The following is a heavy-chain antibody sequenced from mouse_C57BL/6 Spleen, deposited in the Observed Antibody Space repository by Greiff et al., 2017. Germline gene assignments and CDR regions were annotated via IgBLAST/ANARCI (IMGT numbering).Heavy chain of an antibody. CDR1: GYTFPGYW. CDR2: ILPGSGST. Sequence: QVQLQQSGAELMKPGASVKLSCKATGYTFPGYWIEWVKQRPGHGLEWIGEILPGSGSTNYNEKFKGKATFPADTSSNPAYMQLSSLTTEDSAIYYCATHYDGYPWFAYWGQGTLVTVSA. D-gene: IGHD2-3*01. J-gene: IGHJ3*01. V-gene: IGHV1-9*01. CDR3: ATHYDGYPWFAY.